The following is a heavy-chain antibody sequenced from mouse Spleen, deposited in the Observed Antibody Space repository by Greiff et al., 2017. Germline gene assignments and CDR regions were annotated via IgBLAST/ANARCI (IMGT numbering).Heavy chain of an antibody. Sequence: EVQLQESGGDLVKPGGSLRLSCAASGFTFSSYGMSWVRQTPDKRLEWVATISSGGSYTYYPDSVKGRFTISRDNAKNTLYLQMSSLKSEDTAMYYCARQIRLRFWYFDVWGTGTTVTVSS. V-gene: IGHV5-6*01. CDR3: ARQIRLRFWYFDV. CDR1: GFTFSSYG. J-gene: IGHJ1*03. D-gene: IGHD2-4*01. CDR2: ISSGGSYT.